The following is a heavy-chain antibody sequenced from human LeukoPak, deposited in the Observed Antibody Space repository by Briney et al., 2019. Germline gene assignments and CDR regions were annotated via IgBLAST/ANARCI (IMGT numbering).Heavy chain of an antibody. D-gene: IGHD3-10*01. Sequence: GGSLRLSCAASGFTFSSYWMYWVRQAPGKGLVWVSRINRDGSSTSYADSVKGRFTISRDNAKNTLYMQMNSLRAENTAVYYCAPAYYYGSGSRFDSWGQGTLVTVSS. J-gene: IGHJ4*02. CDR3: APAYYYGSGSRFDS. V-gene: IGHV3-74*01. CDR2: INRDGSST. CDR1: GFTFSSYW.